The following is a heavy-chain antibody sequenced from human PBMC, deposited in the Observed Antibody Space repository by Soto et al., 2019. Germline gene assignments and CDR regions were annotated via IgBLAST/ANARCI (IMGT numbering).Heavy chain of an antibody. Sequence: QITLKDSGPTLVKPTQTLTLTCTFSGFSLTTTGVGVGWIRQPPGKALEWLALIYWDDDKLYNPSLKNRLTITKDTSKNQVVLTMTHMDPVDTATYYCEHRRGSSLFDYWGQGTLVTVS. CDR1: GFSLTTTGVG. D-gene: IGHD1-26*01. CDR3: EHRRGSSLFDY. J-gene: IGHJ4*02. V-gene: IGHV2-5*02. CDR2: IYWDDDK.